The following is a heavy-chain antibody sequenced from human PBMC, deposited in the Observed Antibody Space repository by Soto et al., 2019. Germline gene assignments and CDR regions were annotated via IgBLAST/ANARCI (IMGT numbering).Heavy chain of an antibody. D-gene: IGHD6-19*01. Sequence: PGGSLRLSCAASGFTFSSYAMTWVRRAPGKGLEWISTTSGNSDTIFYADSVKGRFTISRDNSKNTLYLQMNSLRAEDTAVYYCAKEGEHSSGWANFDYWGQGTLVTVSS. CDR2: TSGNSDTI. CDR3: AKEGEHSSGWANFDY. CDR1: GFTFSSYA. V-gene: IGHV3-23*01. J-gene: IGHJ4*02.